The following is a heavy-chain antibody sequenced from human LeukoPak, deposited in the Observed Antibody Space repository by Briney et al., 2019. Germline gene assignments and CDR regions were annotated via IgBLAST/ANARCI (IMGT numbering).Heavy chain of an antibody. CDR3: AREGRQYSYGWGAFDI. D-gene: IGHD5-18*01. CDR1: GFTFSSYA. CDR2: ISYDGSNK. J-gene: IGHJ3*02. V-gene: IGHV3-30-3*01. Sequence: GGSLRLSCAASGFTFSSYAMHWVRQAPGKGLEWVAVISYDGSNKYYADSVKGRFTISRDNSKNTLYLQMNSLRAEDTAVYYCAREGRQYSYGWGAFDIWGQGTMVTVSS.